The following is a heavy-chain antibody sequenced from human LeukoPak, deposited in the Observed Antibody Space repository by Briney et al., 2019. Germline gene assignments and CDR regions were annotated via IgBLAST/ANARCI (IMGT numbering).Heavy chain of an antibody. CDR3: ARAAPAATYYFDY. CDR1: GYTFTGYY. CDR2: INPNSGGT. V-gene: IGHV1-2*02. D-gene: IGHD2-2*01. Sequence: GASVKVSCKASGYTFTGYYMHWVRQAPGQGLEWMGWINPNSGGTNYAQKFQGRVTMTRDTSTSTVYMELSSLRSEDTAVYYCARAAPAATYYFDYWGQGTLVTVSS. J-gene: IGHJ4*02.